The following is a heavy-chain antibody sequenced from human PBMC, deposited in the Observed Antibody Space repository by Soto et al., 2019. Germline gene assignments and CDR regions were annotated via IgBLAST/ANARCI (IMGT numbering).Heavy chain of an antibody. CDR3: ARGAVTNDNDY. J-gene: IGHJ4*02. V-gene: IGHV3-74*01. CDR2: ISSDGSST. Sequence: GGSLRLSCAASGFTFRSYWMHWVRQAPGKGLVWVSRISSDGSSTSYVDSVKGRFTISRDNAKNTLYLQMNSLRAEDTAVYYCARGAVTNDNDYWGQGTLVTSPQ. CDR1: GFTFRSYW. D-gene: IGHD1-1*01.